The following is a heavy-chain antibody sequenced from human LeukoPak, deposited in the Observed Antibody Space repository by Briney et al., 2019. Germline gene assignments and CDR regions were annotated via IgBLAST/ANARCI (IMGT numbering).Heavy chain of an antibody. CDR2: IYYSGST. CDR1: GGSISSSNYY. V-gene: IGHV4-39*07. CDR3: ARPNIRYCSGGACSNDGSAY. J-gene: IGHJ4*02. Sequence: SETLSLTCTVPGGSISSSNYYWGWIRQPPGKGLEWIGSIYYSGSTYYSPSLKSRVTISVDTSKNQFSLKLSSVTAADTAVYYCARPNIRYCSGGACSNDGSAYWGQGTLVTVSS. D-gene: IGHD2-15*01.